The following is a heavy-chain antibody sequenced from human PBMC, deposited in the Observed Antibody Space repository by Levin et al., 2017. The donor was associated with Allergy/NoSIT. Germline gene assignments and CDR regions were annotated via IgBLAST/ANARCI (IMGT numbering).Heavy chain of an antibody. Sequence: SETLSLTCTVSGGSIRGGGHYWSWIRQLPGKGLEWIGFIFYSGTTYYNPSLSSRATISVDTSKNQFSLKLTSVTAADTAVYYCARNVMVIAALHDAFDIWGRETLVTVSS. CDR3: ARNVMVIAALHDAFDI. V-gene: IGHV4-31*03. J-gene: IGHJ3*02. D-gene: IGHD2-21*01. CDR1: GGSIRGGGHY. CDR2: IFYSGTT.